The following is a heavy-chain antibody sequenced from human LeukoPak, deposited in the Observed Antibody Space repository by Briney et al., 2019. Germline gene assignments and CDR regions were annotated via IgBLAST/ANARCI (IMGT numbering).Heavy chain of an antibody. D-gene: IGHD6-6*01. CDR3: AKVSRTDYSSSYLHLDYFDY. CDR2: ISGSGGST. CDR1: GFTFSSYA. J-gene: IGHJ4*02. Sequence: PGGSLRLSCAASGFTFSSYAMSWVRQAPGKGLEWVSAISGSGGSTYYADSVKGRFTISRDNSKNTLYLQMNSLRAEDTAVYYCAKVSRTDYSSSYLHLDYFDYWGQGTLVTVSS. V-gene: IGHV3-23*01.